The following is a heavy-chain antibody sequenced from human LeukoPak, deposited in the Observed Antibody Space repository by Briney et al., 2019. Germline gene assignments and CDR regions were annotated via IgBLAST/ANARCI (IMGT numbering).Heavy chain of an antibody. CDR3: ARDRPTGASRLFVVQ. J-gene: IGHJ4*02. Sequence: GWSLRLSCAASGFTFRSYSMTWVRQAPGKGLEWISSMSSGSRCIYYADSVGGRFTISRDNAKNSLSLLMNSLRAEDTAVYYCARDRPTGASRLFVVQWGQGTLVTVSS. V-gene: IGHV3-21*01. CDR2: MSSGSRCI. CDR1: GFTFRSYS. D-gene: IGHD3-3*01.